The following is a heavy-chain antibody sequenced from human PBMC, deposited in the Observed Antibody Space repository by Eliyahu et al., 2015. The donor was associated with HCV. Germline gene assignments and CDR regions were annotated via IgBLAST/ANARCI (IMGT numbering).Heavy chain of an antibody. Sequence: CAASGFTFSSYGMHWVRQAPGKGLEWVAVIWYDGSNKYYADSVKGRFTISRDNSKNTLYLQMNSLRAEDTAVYYCARDKEMDYYYYYYGMDVWGQGTTVTVSS. CDR1: GFTFSSYG. J-gene: IGHJ6*02. V-gene: IGHV3-33*01. CDR2: IWYDGSNK. D-gene: IGHD5-24*01. CDR3: ARDKEMDYYYYYYGMDV.